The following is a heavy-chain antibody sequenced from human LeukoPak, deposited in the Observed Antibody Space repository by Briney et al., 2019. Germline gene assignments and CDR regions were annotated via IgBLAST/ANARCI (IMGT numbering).Heavy chain of an antibody. Sequence: GGSLRLSCAASGFTFSSYEMNWVRQAPGEGLEWVAVISYDGSNKYSADSVKGRFTISRDNSKNTLYLQMNSLRAEDTAVYYCAKDGNVLLWFGELYYFDYWGQGTLVTVSS. V-gene: IGHV3-30*04. CDR3: AKDGNVLLWFGELYYFDY. D-gene: IGHD3-10*01. J-gene: IGHJ4*02. CDR1: GFTFSSYE. CDR2: ISYDGSNK.